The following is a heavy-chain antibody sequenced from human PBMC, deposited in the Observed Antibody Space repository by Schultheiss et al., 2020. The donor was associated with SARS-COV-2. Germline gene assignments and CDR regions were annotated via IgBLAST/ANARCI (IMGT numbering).Heavy chain of an antibody. CDR2: IIPILGSP. J-gene: IGHJ2*01. D-gene: IGHD4-17*01. CDR3: ARGGGHDYGDYWYFEL. V-gene: IGHV1-69*13. CDR1: GGTFGSYA. Sequence: SVKVSCKASGGTFGSYAISWVRQAPGQGLEWMGGIIPILGSPNYAQNFQGRVTIIADESTSTAYMELSSLTSDDTAVYYCARGGGHDYGDYWYFELWGRGALVTVSS.